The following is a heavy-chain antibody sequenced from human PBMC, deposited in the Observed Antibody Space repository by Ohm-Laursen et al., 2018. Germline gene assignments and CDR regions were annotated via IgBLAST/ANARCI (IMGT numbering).Heavy chain of an antibody. V-gene: IGHV4-4*07. CDR3: ARAKITMVRGRIERRAFDI. CDR1: GGSISSYY. D-gene: IGHD3-10*01. CDR2: IYTSGST. J-gene: IGHJ3*02. Sequence: SDTLSLTCTVSGGSISSYYWSWIRQPAGKGLEWIGRIYTSGSTNYNPSLKSRVTMSVDTSKNQFSLKLSSVTAADTAVYYCARAKITMVRGRIERRAFDIWGQGTMVTVSS.